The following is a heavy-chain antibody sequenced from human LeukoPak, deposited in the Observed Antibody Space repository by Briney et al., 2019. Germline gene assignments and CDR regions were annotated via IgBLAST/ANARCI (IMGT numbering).Heavy chain of an antibody. CDR3: ARDGIAGSSTSGDY. CDR2: ISYDGSNK. CDR1: GFTCSSYA. D-gene: IGHD6-6*01. J-gene: IGHJ4*02. V-gene: IGHV3-30*04. Sequence: PGGSLRLSCAASGFTCSSYAMHWVRQAPVKGLEWVAVISYDGSNKYYADSVKGRFTISRDNSKNTLYLQMNSLRAEDTAVYYCARDGIAGSSTSGDYWGQGTLVTVSS.